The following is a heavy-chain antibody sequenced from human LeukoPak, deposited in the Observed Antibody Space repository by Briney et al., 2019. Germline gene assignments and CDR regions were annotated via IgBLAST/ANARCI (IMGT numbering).Heavy chain of an antibody. D-gene: IGHD5-18*01. Sequence: ASVKVSCKASGYTFTSYGISWVRQAPGQGLEWMGWISAYNGNTNYAQKLQGRVTITRDTSASTAYMELSSLRSEDTAVYYCARDPTAMAPYYFDYWGQGTLVTVSS. CDR2: ISAYNGNT. V-gene: IGHV1-18*01. CDR1: GYTFTSYG. J-gene: IGHJ4*02. CDR3: ARDPTAMAPYYFDY.